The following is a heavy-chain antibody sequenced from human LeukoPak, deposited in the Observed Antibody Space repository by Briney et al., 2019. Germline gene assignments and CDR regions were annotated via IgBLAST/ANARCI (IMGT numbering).Heavy chain of an antibody. V-gene: IGHV1-18*01. J-gene: IGHJ4*02. CDR2: ISAYNGDT. Sequence: ASVKVSCKASGYTFTSYGINWVRQAPGQGLEWMGWISAYNGDTNYAQKLQGRVTMTRDTSISTAYLELSRLRSDDTAVYYCASGYSYGPKFDFWGQGTLVTVSS. CDR1: GYTFTSYG. CDR3: ASGYSYGPKFDF. D-gene: IGHD5-18*01.